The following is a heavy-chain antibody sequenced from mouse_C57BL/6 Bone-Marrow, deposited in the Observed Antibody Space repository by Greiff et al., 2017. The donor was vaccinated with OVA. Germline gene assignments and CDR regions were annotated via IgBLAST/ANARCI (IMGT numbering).Heavy chain of an antibody. CDR2: INPSSGYT. J-gene: IGHJ4*01. CDR1: GYTFTSYT. D-gene: IGHD1-1*01. V-gene: IGHV1-4*01. CDR3: ANYITTVVARNYYAMDY. Sequence: VQLQQSGAELARPGASVKMSCKASGYTFTSYTMHWVKQRPGQGLEWIGYINPSSGYTKYNQKFKDKATLTADKSSSTAYMQLSSLTSEDSAVYYCANYITTVVARNYYAMDYWGQGTSVTVSS.